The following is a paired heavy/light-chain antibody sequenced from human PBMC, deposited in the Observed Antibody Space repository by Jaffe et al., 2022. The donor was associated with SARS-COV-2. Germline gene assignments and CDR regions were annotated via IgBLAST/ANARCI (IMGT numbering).Light chain of an antibody. Sequence: EIVLTQSPGTLSLSPGERATLSCRASQSVGSKYLVWYQQKPGQAPRLLIYGTSSRATGIPDRFSGSGSGTDFTLTISRLEPEDFAMYYCHQFDIPPRTFGQGTKVEIK. J-gene: IGKJ1*01. CDR2: GTS. V-gene: IGKV3-20*01. CDR3: HQFDIPPRT. CDR1: QSVGSKY.
Heavy chain of an antibody. D-gene: IGHD2-15*01. CDR2: INAGKGNT. CDR1: GYSFTSFT. CDR3: AREQLVSGDSCYAH. V-gene: IGHV1-3*01. J-gene: IGHJ4*02. Sequence: QVQLVQSAAEVKKPGASVKVSCKASGYSFTSFTMHWVRQAPGQRLEWMGWINAGKGNTRYSQKFQGRITITRDTSASTLYLELNSLRSEDTALYYCAREQLVSGDSCYAHWGQGTLVTVSS.